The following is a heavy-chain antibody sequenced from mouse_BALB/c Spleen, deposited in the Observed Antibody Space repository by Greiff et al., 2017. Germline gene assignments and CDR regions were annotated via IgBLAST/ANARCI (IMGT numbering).Heavy chain of an antibody. D-gene: IGHD2-10*02. CDR1: GFTFTDYY. CDR2: IRNKANGYTT. Sequence: DVKLVESGGGLVQPGGSLRLSCATSGFTFTDYYMSWVRQPPGKALEWLGFIRNKANGYTTEYSASVKGRFTISRDNSQSILYLQMNTLRAEDSATYYCAREYGNPYYAMDYWGQGTSVTVSS. V-gene: IGHV7-3*02. CDR3: AREYGNPYYAMDY. J-gene: IGHJ4*01.